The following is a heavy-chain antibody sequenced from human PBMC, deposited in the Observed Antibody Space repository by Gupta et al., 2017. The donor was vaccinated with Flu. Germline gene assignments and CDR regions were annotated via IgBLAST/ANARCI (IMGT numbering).Heavy chain of an antibody. CDR3: AKEKDSSGWYIDH. V-gene: IGHV3-23*01. J-gene: IGHJ4*02. Sequence: EVQLLESGGGLVQLGGSLRLSCAASGLTLSSYAMSWVRQAPGKGLEWVSVIGGSGGSAYYADSVKGRFTISRDNSKNTLYLQMNSLRAEDTAVYYCAKEKDSSGWYIDHWGQGTLVTVSS. CDR1: GLTLSSYA. CDR2: IGGSGGSA. D-gene: IGHD6-19*01.